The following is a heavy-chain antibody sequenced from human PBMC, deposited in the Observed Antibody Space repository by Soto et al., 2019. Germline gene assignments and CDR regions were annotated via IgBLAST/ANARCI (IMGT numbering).Heavy chain of an antibody. J-gene: IGHJ4*02. CDR2: ISPHNNNT. V-gene: IGHV1-18*01. CDR1: GYRFTTYA. Sequence: QVQLVQSETEVQKPGASVKVSCKASGYRFTTYAITWVRQAPGQGLEWMGWISPHNNNTEYVQKFQGRVAMTADTSTSTTYMEVRSLRSDDTALYYCARGKFYFDNWGQGTLVTVSS. CDR3: ARGKFYFDN.